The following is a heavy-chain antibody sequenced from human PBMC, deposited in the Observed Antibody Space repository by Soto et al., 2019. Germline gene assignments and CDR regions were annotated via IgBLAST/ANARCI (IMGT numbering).Heavy chain of an antibody. Sequence: EASVKVSCKASGYTFTGYYMHWVRQAPRQRLEWMGWINPNSGGTNYAQKFQGWVTMTRDTSISTAYMELSRLRSDDTAVYYCARSRPTCSSTSCYGMDVWGQGTTVTVSS. V-gene: IGHV1-2*04. CDR3: ARSRPTCSSTSCYGMDV. J-gene: IGHJ6*02. D-gene: IGHD2-2*01. CDR2: INPNSGGT. CDR1: GYTFTGYY.